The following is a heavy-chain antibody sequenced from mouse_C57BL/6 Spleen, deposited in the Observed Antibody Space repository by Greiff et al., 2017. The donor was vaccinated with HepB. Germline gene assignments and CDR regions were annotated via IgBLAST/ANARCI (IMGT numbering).Heavy chain of an antibody. V-gene: IGHV5-17*01. Sequence: EVHLVESGGGLVKPGGSLKLSCAASGFTFSDYGMHWVRQAPEKGLEWVAYISSGSSTIYYADTVKGRFTITRNNAQNTLFLQMTSLRSEDTAMYYCARSLFITTVVAEDFDVWGTGTTVTVSS. D-gene: IGHD1-1*01. CDR3: ARSLFITTVVAEDFDV. CDR1: GFTFSDYG. J-gene: IGHJ1*03. CDR2: ISSGSSTI.